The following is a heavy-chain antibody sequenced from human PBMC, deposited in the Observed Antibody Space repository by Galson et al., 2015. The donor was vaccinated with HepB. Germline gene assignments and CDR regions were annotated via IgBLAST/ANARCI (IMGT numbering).Heavy chain of an antibody. CDR2: INAGNGNT. Sequence: SVKVSCKASGYTFTSYAVHWVRQAPGQRLEWMGWINAGNGNTKYSQKFQGRVTITRDTSASTAYMELSSLRSEDTAVYYCARDDYGDYGWFDPWGQGTLVTVSS. CDR1: GYTFTSYA. J-gene: IGHJ5*02. CDR3: ARDDYGDYGWFDP. V-gene: IGHV1-3*01. D-gene: IGHD4-17*01.